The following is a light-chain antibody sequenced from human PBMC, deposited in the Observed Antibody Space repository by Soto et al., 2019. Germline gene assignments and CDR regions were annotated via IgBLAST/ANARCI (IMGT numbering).Light chain of an antibody. CDR3: SSYTTSSTYV. V-gene: IGLV2-18*02. Sequence: QSVLPQPPSGSGSPGQSVTISCTGTSSDVGSYNGVSWYQQPPGTAPKFMIYEVSNRPSGVPDRFSGSKSGDTASLTISGLQAEDEADYYCSSYTTSSTYVFGTGTKVTVL. J-gene: IGLJ1*01. CDR2: EVS. CDR1: SSDVGSYNG.